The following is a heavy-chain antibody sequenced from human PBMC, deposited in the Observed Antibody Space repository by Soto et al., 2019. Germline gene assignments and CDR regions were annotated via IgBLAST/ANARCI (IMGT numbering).Heavy chain of an antibody. V-gene: IGHV4-39*01. J-gene: IGHJ6*02. CDR1: GGSISSSSYY. D-gene: IGHD1-26*01. CDR2: IYYSGST. CDR3: ARGVRWELLYYYYYGMDV. Sequence: SETLSLTCTVSGGSISSSSYYWGWIRQPPGKGLEWIGSIYYSGSTYYNPSLKSRVTISVDTSKNQFSLKLSSVTAADTAVYYCARGVRWELLYYYYYGMDVWGQGTTVTVSS.